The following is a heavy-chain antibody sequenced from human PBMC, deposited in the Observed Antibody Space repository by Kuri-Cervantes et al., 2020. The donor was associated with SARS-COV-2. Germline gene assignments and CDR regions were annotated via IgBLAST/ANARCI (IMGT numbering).Heavy chain of an antibody. D-gene: IGHD1-1*01. CDR1: GYTFTSYG. CDR3: ATTTVLGPTRRSWFDP. CDR2: ISAYNGNT. J-gene: IGHJ5*02. Sequence: ASVKVSCKASGYTFTSYGISWVRQAPGQGLEWMGWISAYNGNTNYAQKLQGRVTMTEDTSTDTAYMELSSLRSEDTAVYYCATTTVLGPTRRSWFDPWGQGTLVTVSS. V-gene: IGHV1-18*01.